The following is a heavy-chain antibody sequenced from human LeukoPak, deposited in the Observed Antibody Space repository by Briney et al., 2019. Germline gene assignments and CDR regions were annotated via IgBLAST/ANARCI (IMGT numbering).Heavy chain of an antibody. Sequence: SVKVSCKASGGTFSSYAISWVRQAPGQGLEWMGRIIPILGIANYAQKFQGRVTITADKSTSTAYMELSSLRSEDTAVYYCAPTGKATYGMDVWGQGTTVTVSS. CDR3: APTGKATYGMDV. V-gene: IGHV1-69*04. J-gene: IGHJ6*02. CDR1: GGTFSSYA. D-gene: IGHD4-23*01. CDR2: IIPILGIA.